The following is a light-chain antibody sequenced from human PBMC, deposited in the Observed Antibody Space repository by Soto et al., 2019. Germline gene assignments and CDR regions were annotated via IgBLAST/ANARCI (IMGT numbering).Light chain of an antibody. V-gene: IGKV3-20*01. CDR2: GAS. Sequence: EIVXXXSPGXXXLXPGEXXXXXXXXSQXVXXSYLAWYQQKPGQAPRLLIYGASSRATGNPDRFSGSGSGTDFTLTISRLEPEDFPVYYCQQYGSSPYTFGQGTKLEIK. CDR3: QQYGSSPYT. CDR1: QXVXXSY. J-gene: IGKJ2*01.